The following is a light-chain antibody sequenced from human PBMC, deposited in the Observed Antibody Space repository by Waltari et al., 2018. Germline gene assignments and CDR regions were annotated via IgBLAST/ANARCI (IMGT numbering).Light chain of an antibody. Sequence: QSALTQPRSVSGSPGQSVTISCTGTSSDVGGYNYVPWYQQNPGKAPKLMIYDVSKRPSGVPDRFSGSKSGNTASLTISGLQAEDDGDYYCCSYRGSFVFGTGTKVTVL. CDR2: DVS. CDR3: CSYRGSFV. CDR1: SSDVGGYNY. V-gene: IGLV2-11*01. J-gene: IGLJ1*01.